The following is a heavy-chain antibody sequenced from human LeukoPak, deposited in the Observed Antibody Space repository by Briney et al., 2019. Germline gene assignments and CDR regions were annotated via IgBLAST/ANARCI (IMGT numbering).Heavy chain of an antibody. J-gene: IGHJ2*01. CDR3: AREEIAARPSYWYFDL. V-gene: IGHV4-59*11. CDR2: IYYSGST. D-gene: IGHD6-6*01. CDR1: GGSISSHY. Sequence: SETLSLTCTVSGGSISSHYWSWIRQPPGKGLEWIGYIYYSGSTNYNPSLKSRVTISVDTSKNQFSLKLSSVTAADTAVYYCAREEIAARPSYWYFDLWGRGTLVTVSS.